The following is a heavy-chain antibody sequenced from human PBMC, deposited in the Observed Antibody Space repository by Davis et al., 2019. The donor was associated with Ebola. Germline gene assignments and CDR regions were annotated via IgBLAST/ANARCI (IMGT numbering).Heavy chain of an antibody. J-gene: IGHJ4*02. CDR2: ISSSSSTI. V-gene: IGHV3-48*02. Sequence: GESLKISCAASGFTFSSYSMNWVRQAPGKGLEWVSYISSSSSTIYYADSVKGRFTISRDNAKNSLYLQMNSLRDEDTAVYYCARDLRFWSGPSFDYWGQGTLVTVSS. CDR3: ARDLRFWSGPSFDY. CDR1: GFTFSSYS. D-gene: IGHD3-3*01.